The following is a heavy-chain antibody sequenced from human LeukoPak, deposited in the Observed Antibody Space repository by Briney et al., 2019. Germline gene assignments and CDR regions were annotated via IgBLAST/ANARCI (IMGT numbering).Heavy chain of an antibody. V-gene: IGHV4-38-2*02. CDR2: IYRSGST. Sequence: SETLSLTCTVSGYSISSGYYWGWIRQPPGKGLEWIGSIYRSGSTYYNPSLKSRVTISVDTSKNQFSLQLNSVTPEDTAVYYCARDTLHGFVMELRGNFDYWGQGTLVTVSS. CDR3: ARDTLHGFVMELRGNFDY. D-gene: IGHD1-7*01. J-gene: IGHJ4*02. CDR1: GYSISSGYY.